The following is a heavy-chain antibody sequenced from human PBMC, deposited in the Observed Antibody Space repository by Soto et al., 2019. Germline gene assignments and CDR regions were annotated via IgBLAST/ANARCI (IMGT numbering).Heavy chain of an antibody. D-gene: IGHD6-25*01. CDR3: AADAALHDDAFDI. Sequence: SVKVSCKASGFTFTSPAVQWVRQARGQRLEWIGWIVVGSGNTNYAQEFQERVTITRDMSTSTAYMELSSLRSEDTAVYYCAADAALHDDAFDIWGQGTMVTVSS. V-gene: IGHV1-58*01. CDR1: GFTFTSPA. CDR2: IVVGSGNT. J-gene: IGHJ3*02.